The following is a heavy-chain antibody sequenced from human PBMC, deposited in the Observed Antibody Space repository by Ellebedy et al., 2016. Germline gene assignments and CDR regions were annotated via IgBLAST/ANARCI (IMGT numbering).Heavy chain of an antibody. V-gene: IGHV3-7*03. D-gene: IGHD3-3*01. J-gene: IGHJ4*02. CDR2: INHDGSAE. CDR1: GFAFPQYW. Sequence: GGSLRLXCVASGFAFPQYWMAWVRQPLGKGLEWVANINHDGSAEYYADSVQGRFRISRDDAKRSVYLQMNSLRVEDTAVFYCARSGVPGAFDYWGQGILVTVSS. CDR3: ARSGVPGAFDY.